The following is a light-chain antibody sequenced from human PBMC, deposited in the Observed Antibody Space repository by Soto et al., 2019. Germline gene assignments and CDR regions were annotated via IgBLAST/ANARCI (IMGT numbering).Light chain of an antibody. CDR1: HAINNY. Sequence: DIQMTQSPSSLSASVGDRVTITCQASHAINNYLNWYQQRPGKAPKLLIYDASNLETGVPSRFSGSGSGTDFTFTISSLQPEDIATYYCQQYDNLPGYTFGQGTKLEIK. CDR2: DAS. J-gene: IGKJ2*01. CDR3: QQYDNLPGYT. V-gene: IGKV1-33*01.